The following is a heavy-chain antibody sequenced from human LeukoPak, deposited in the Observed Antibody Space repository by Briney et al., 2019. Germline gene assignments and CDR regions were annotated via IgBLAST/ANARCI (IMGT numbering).Heavy chain of an antibody. V-gene: IGHV4-34*01. CDR1: GGSFSGYY. CDR2: INHSGST. Sequence: PSETLSLTCAVYGGSFSGYYWSWIRQPSGKGLEWIGEINHSGSTNYNPSLKSRVTISVDTSKNQFSLKLSSVTAADTAVYYCAGQPYYYGMDVWGQGTTVTVSS. CDR3: AGQPYYYGMDV. J-gene: IGHJ6*02.